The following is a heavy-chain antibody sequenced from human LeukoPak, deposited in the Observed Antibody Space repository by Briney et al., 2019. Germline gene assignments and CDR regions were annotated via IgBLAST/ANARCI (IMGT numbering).Heavy chain of an antibody. CDR3: ARQANWFDP. V-gene: IGHV4-39*01. CDR1: GGSLSSGTYY. CDR2: FYYSGNT. J-gene: IGHJ5*02. Sequence: SETLSLTYTVSGGSLSSGTYYWGWIRQSPGRGLEWIGTFYYSGNTYYNPSLKSRVTISVDTSKNQFSLNLSSVTAADTAIYYCARQANWFDPWGQGTLVTVSS.